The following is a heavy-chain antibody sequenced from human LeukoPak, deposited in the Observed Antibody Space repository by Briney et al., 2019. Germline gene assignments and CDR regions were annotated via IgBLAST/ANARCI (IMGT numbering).Heavy chain of an antibody. Sequence: ASVKVSCKASGYTFTSYGISWVRQAPGQGLEWMGWMNPNSGNTGYAQKFQGRVTMTRNTSISTAYMELSSLRSEDTAVYYCALSVAGTGYAWGQGTLVTVSS. CDR2: MNPNSGNT. V-gene: IGHV1-8*02. J-gene: IGHJ5*02. D-gene: IGHD6-19*01. CDR1: GYTFTSYG. CDR3: ALSVAGTGYA.